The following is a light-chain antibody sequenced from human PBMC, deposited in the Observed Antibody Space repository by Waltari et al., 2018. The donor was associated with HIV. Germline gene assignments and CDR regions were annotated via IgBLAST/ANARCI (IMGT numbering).Light chain of an antibody. J-gene: IGLJ3*02. CDR1: RSDVRGYNH. Sequence: SALTQPASVSGSPGQSLPISCTGTRSDVRGYNHVSWYQQHPGKAPKLMIYEVSNRPSGVSNRFSGSKSGNTASLTISGLQAEDEADYYCSSYTSSSTWVFGGGTKLTVL. CDR3: SSYTSSSTWV. CDR2: EVS. V-gene: IGLV2-14*01.